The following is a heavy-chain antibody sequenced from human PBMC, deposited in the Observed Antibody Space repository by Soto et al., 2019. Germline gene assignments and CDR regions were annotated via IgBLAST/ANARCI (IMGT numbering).Heavy chain of an antibody. CDR2: ISYDGSNK. Sequence: QVQLVESGGGVVQPGRSLRLSCAASGFTFSSYAMHWVRQAPGKGLECVAVISYDGSNKYYADSVNGRFTISRDNSKNTLYLQMNSLRADDTAVYYCARDFDADSSCYHYFDYWGQGTLGTVSS. V-gene: IGHV3-30-3*01. D-gene: IGHD3-22*01. CDR1: GFTFSSYA. J-gene: IGHJ4*02. CDR3: ARDFDADSSCYHYFDY.